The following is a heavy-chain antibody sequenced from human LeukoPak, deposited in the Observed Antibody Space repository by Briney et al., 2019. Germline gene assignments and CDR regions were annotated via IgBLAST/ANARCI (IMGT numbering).Heavy chain of an antibody. J-gene: IGHJ4*02. CDR1: GFTLRNHD. V-gene: IGHV3-48*03. D-gene: IGHD6-19*01. Sequence: PGGSLRLSCAASGFTLRNHDKNWVRQAPGKGLEWVAYTSSTGRTMYYADSVKGRITTSRDNAKNSLYLQMNSLRVEDTAVYYCTRWGIAVAGQRGFDYWGQGALVTVSS. CDR2: TSSTGRTM. CDR3: TRWGIAVAGQRGFDY.